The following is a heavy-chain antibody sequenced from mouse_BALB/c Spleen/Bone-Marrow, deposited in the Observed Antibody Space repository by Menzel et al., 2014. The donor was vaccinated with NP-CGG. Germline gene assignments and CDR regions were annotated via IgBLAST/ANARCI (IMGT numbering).Heavy chain of an antibody. D-gene: IGHD1-1*01. CDR1: GHTSSSYW. CDR3: ARWDTTAMDY. CDR2: ILPGRGST. V-gene: IGHV1-9*01. Sequence: QVQLQQSGAELMKPGASVKISCKATGHTSSSYWIEWVKQRPGHGLEWIGEILPGRGSTNYNEKFKGKATFTSDTSSNTAYMQLSSLTSEDSAVYYCARWDTTAMDYWGQGTSVTVSS. J-gene: IGHJ4*01.